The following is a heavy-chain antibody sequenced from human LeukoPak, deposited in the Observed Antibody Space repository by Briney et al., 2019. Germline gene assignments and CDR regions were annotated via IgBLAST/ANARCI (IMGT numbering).Heavy chain of an antibody. CDR1: GYTFTGSY. V-gene: IGHV1-2*02. D-gene: IGHD3-22*01. J-gene: IGHJ4*02. Sequence: ASVKVSCKASGYTFTGSYIHWVRQAPGQGLEWMGWINPNSGGTNYAQKFQGRVTMTRDTSISTAYVELSRLRSDDTAVYYCARGKGITMIVAHWGQGTLVTVSS. CDR3: ARGKGITMIVAH. CDR2: INPNSGGT.